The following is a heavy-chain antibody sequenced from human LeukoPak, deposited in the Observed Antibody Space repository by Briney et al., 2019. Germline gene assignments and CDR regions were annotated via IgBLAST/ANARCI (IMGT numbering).Heavy chain of an antibody. V-gene: IGHV3-74*01. CDR3: ASALTTVTPHFHY. CDR1: GFTFSDYW. CDR2: IDTDGSSA. J-gene: IGHJ4*02. Sequence: GGSLRLSCAGSGFTFSDYWMHWVRQAPGKGLVWVSRIDTDGSSATYADSVKGRFTISRDNAKNTVYLQMNSLRVEDTGVYYCASALTTVTPHFHYWGQGTLVTVSS. D-gene: IGHD4-17*01.